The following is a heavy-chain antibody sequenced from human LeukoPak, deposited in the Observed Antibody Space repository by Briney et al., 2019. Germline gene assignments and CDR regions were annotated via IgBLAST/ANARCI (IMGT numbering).Heavy chain of an antibody. CDR2: IFPSGGEI. CDR3: ATYRQVLLPFGS. Sequence: SGGSLRLSCAASGFTVSANYMTWVRQAPGKGLEWVSSIFPSGGEIHYADSVRGRFTISRDNSKSTLSLQMNSLRAEDTAIYYCATYRQVLLPFGSWGQGTLVTVSS. J-gene: IGHJ5*02. D-gene: IGHD2-8*02. CDR1: GFTVSANY. V-gene: IGHV3-53*01.